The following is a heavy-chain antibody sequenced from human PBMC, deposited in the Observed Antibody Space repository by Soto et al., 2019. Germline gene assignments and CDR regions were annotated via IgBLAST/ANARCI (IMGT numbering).Heavy chain of an antibody. CDR2: IYYSGST. Sequence: SETLCLTCTVSGGSISSGGYYWSWIRQHPGKGLEWIGYIYYSGSTYYNPSLKSRVTISVDTSKNQFSLKLSSVTAADTAVYYCARNGDCTRPGCIVGWFDPWGPGTLVTVSS. CDR3: ARNGDCTRPGCIVGWFDP. CDR1: GGSISSGGYY. J-gene: IGHJ5*02. V-gene: IGHV4-31*03. D-gene: IGHD2-8*01.